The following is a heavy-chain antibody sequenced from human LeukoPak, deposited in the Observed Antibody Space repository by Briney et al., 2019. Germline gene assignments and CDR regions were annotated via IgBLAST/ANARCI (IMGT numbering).Heavy chain of an antibody. J-gene: IGHJ4*02. V-gene: IGHV3-7*01. CDR2: IKQDGSEK. Sequence: GGSLGLSCAVSGFTFTSYWMSWVRQAPGKGLEWVANIKQDGSEKYYVDSVKGRFSISRDNAKNSLYLQMNSLRAEDTAVYYCARVNRRPTTLDYWGQGTLVTVPS. CDR1: GFTFTSYW. CDR3: ARVNRRPTTLDY. D-gene: IGHD5-12*01.